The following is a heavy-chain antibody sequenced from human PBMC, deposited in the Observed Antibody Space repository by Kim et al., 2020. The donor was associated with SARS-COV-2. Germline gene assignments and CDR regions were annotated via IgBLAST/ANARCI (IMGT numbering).Heavy chain of an antibody. CDR1: GFNFTGYY. D-gene: IGHD6-13*01. CDR3: FGSSWTGF. J-gene: IGHJ1*01. CDR2: INPATGGT. Sequence: ASVKVSCKVSGFNFTGYYVHWVRQAPGQGLEWMGWINPATGGTSFAQKLKGRVAMARDTSITTAYMELSGLRSDDMAMYICFGSSWTGFWGGGTLVTVS. V-gene: IGHV1-2*02.